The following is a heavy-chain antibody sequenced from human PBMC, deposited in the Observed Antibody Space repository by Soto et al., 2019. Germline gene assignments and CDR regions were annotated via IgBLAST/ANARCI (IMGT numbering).Heavy chain of an antibody. D-gene: IGHD6-13*01. CDR1: GFTFSSYG. Sequence: GGSLRLSCAASGFTFSSYGMHWVRQAPGKGLEWVAVISYDGSNKYYADSVKGRFTISRDNSKNTLYLQMNSLRAEDTAVYYCAKAGAIAEAGTFDPWGQGTLVTVSS. J-gene: IGHJ5*02. CDR2: ISYDGSNK. CDR3: AKAGAIAEAGTFDP. V-gene: IGHV3-30*18.